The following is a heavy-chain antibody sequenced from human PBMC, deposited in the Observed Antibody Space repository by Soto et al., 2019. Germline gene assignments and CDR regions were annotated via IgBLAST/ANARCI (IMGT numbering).Heavy chain of an antibody. CDR3: AKHWGTPAPDDY. CDR1: GFAFHTYD. V-gene: IGHV3-23*01. CDR2: MISNRGSP. D-gene: IGHD6-13*01. Sequence: EVPLLESGGGLVQPGGSLTLSCAGSGFAFHTYDMTWVRQAPGKGLEWVSMISNRGSPYYSGSVRGRFTISRDNSTSILYLQINSLRADDTAIYFCAKHWGTPAPDDYWGQGNLVTVSS. J-gene: IGHJ4*02.